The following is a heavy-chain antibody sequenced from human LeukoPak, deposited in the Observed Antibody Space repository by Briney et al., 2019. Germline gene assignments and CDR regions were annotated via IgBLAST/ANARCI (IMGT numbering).Heavy chain of an antibody. Sequence: PGGSLRLSCAASGFTFDDYAMHWVRQAPGKGLEWVSLISGDSGSTYYADSVKGRFTISRDNSKNTLYLQMNSLSAEDAAVYYCARGSPIFDYWGQGTLVAVSS. CDR1: GFTFDDYA. D-gene: IGHD1-26*01. CDR3: ARGSPIFDY. V-gene: IGHV3-43*02. CDR2: ISGDSGST. J-gene: IGHJ4*02.